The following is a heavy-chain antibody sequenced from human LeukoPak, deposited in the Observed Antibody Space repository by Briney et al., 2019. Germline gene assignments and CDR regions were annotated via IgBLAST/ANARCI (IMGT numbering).Heavy chain of an antibody. D-gene: IGHD6-13*01. CDR1: GYTFTGYY. V-gene: IGHV1-2*02. CDR3: ARGQGIAAAEFDY. J-gene: IGHJ4*02. CDR2: INPNSGGT. Sequence: ASVKVSCKASGYTFTGYYMHWVRQAPGQGLEWMGWINPNSGGTNYAQKLQGRVTMTTDTSTSTAYMELRSLRSDDTAVYYCARGQGIAAAEFDYWGQGTLVTVSS.